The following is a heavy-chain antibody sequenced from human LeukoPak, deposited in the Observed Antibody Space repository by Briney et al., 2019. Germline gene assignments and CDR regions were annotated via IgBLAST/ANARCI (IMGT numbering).Heavy chain of an antibody. CDR2: INQSGGGK. CDR3: ARRGPSGSWAHFDY. CDR1: GFTFSSYS. D-gene: IGHD6-13*01. Sequence: PGGSLRLSCAASGFTFSSYSMTWVRQAPGKGLEWVSQINQSGGGKYYVDSVKGRFTISRDNAKNTLYLQMNSLGAEDTAVYYCARRGPSGSWAHFDYWGQGTLVTVSS. J-gene: IGHJ4*02. V-gene: IGHV3-7*05.